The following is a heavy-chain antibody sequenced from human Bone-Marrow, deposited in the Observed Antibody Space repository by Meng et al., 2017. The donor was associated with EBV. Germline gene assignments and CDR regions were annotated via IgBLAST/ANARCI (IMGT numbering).Heavy chain of an antibody. Sequence: ETLVEFGGGLVQPGGSLGLSCAASGFTFSDSAMSWVRQAPGKGLEWVSTISAGIANTHYADSVKGRFTISRDNSKNTLYLQMNNLRADDTAVYYCALWFREHFDYWGQGTLVTVSS. CDR1: GFTFSDSA. J-gene: IGHJ4*02. D-gene: IGHD3-10*01. CDR3: ALWFREHFDY. CDR2: ISAGIANT. V-gene: IGHV3-23*04.